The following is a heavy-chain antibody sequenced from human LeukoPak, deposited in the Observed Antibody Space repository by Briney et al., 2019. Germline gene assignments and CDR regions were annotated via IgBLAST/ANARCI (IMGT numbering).Heavy chain of an antibody. D-gene: IGHD1-1*01. J-gene: IGHJ3*02. Sequence: GGSLRPSCAASGFTFSDYYMSWIRQAPGKGLEWVSYISSSGSTIYYADSVKGRFTISRDNAKNSLYLQMNSLRAEDTAVYYCASGKYNWNDDAFDIWGQGTMVTVSS. V-gene: IGHV3-11*04. CDR1: GFTFSDYY. CDR2: ISSSGSTI. CDR3: ASGKYNWNDDAFDI.